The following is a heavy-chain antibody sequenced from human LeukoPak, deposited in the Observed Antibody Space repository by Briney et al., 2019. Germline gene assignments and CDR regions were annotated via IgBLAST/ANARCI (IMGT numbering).Heavy chain of an antibody. CDR1: GFTFSSYW. CDR2: ISSSSSYI. CDR3: ARDKWQQLVDY. J-gene: IGHJ4*02. D-gene: IGHD6-13*01. Sequence: GGSLRLSCAASGFTFSSYWMSWVRQAPGKGLEWVSSISSSSSYIYYADSVKGRFTISRDNAKNSLYLQMNSLRAEDTAVYYCARDKWQQLVDYWGQGTLVTVSS. V-gene: IGHV3-21*01.